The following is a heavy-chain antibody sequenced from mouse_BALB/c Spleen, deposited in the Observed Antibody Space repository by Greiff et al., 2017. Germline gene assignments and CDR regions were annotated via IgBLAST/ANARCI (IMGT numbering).Heavy chain of an antibody. CDR3: ARTQYGNSWFAY. V-gene: IGHV1-69*02. CDR1: GYTFTSYW. D-gene: IGHD2-10*02. CDR2: IDPSDSDT. Sequence: QVQLQQPGAELVKPGAPVKLSCKASGYTFTSYWMNWVKQRPGRGLEWIGRIDPSDSDTHYNQKFKDKATLTVDKSSSTAYIQLSSLTSEDSAVYYCARTQYGNSWFAYWGQGTLVTVSA. J-gene: IGHJ3*01.